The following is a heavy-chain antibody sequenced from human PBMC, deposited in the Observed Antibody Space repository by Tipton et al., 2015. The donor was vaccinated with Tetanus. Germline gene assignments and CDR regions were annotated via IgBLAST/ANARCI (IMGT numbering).Heavy chain of an antibody. Sequence: SLRLSCTASGFTFSAYSMNWVRQAPGKGLEWVSYISSTGNPRYYADFEQGRFTISRDNAKNTVYLQMNSLRAEDTAVYYCASGFAYGGRIDFGGQRTLVSVSS. J-gene: IGHJ4*02. CDR2: ISSTGNPR. CDR3: ASGFAYGGRIDF. D-gene: IGHD4-23*01. CDR1: GFTFSAYS. V-gene: IGHV3-48*04.